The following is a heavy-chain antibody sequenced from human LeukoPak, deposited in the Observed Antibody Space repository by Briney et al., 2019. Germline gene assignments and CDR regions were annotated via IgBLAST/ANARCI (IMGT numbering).Heavy chain of an antibody. CDR3: ARDYFSDYVFDF. CDR1: GYTFTSYG. CDR2: TSADNGHT. V-gene: IGHV1-18*01. Sequence: ASVKVPCKASGYTFTSYGIGWVRQAPGQGLEWMGFTSADNGHTNYVQKFQGRVTMTTDTSTNTAYMELRSLRFDDTAMYYCARDYFSDYVFDFWGQGTLITVSS. J-gene: IGHJ4*02. D-gene: IGHD3-10*02.